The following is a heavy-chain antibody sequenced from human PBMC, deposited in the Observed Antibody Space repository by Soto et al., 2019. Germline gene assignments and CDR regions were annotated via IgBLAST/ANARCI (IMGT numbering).Heavy chain of an antibody. V-gene: IGHV1-3*05. CDR1: GYSFSTHA. Sequence: QVHLVQSGAEEKNPGASVKVSCKASGYSFSTHAMHWVRQAPGQGLEWVGWINSVNDHTIYSEKFQGRVTITSDTSETTAYMELRSLASEDTAIYYCARNILGGTTDYWGQGTLVTVSS. J-gene: IGHJ4*02. CDR2: INSVNDHT. D-gene: IGHD1-7*01. CDR3: ARNILGGTTDY.